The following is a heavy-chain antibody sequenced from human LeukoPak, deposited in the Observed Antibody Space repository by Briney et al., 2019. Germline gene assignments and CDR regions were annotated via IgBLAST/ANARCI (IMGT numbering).Heavy chain of an antibody. CDR1: GGSISGFY. CDR3: AREYGDLDY. Sequence: SETLSLTCTVSGGSISGFYWSWIRQPAGKGLEWIGRIYPSGGTNYDPSLKSRVTMSTDTSKNQFSLKLRSVTAADTAVYYCAREYGDLDYWGQGTLVTVSS. CDR2: IYPSGGT. V-gene: IGHV4-4*07. J-gene: IGHJ4*02. D-gene: IGHD2-21*01.